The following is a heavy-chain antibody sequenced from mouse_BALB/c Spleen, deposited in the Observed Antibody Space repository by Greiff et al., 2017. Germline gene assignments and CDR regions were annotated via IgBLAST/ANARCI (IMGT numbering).Heavy chain of an antibody. J-gene: IGHJ4*01. Sequence: EVQLVESGGDLVKPGGSLKLSCAASGFTFSSYGMSWVRQTPDKRLEWVATISSGGSYTYYPDSVKGRFTISRDNAKNTLYLQMSSLKSEDTAMYYCARNYDGYPYAMDYWGQGTSVTVSS. CDR3: ARNYDGYPYAMDY. CDR1: GFTFSSYG. D-gene: IGHD2-3*01. V-gene: IGHV5-6*01. CDR2: ISSGGSYT.